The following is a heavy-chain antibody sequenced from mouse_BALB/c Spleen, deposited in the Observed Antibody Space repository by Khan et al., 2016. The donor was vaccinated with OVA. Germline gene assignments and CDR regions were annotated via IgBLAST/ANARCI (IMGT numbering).Heavy chain of an antibody. D-gene: IGHD1-2*01. CDR1: GFTFSSYG. CDR2: ISNGCSYT. J-gene: IGHJ3*01. Sequence: EVELVESGGDLVKPGGSLNLSCEASGFTFSSYGMSWLRQTPDKRLEWVATISNGCSYTYYPDSVKGRLTISRDNAKNTLYLQMSSLKSEDTAMYYCARHRFTTPTAWFAYWGQGTLVTVSA. CDR3: ARHRFTTPTAWFAY. V-gene: IGHV5-6*01.